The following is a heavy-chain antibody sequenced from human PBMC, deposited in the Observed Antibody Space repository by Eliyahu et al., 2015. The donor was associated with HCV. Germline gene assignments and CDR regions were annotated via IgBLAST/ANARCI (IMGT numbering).Heavy chain of an antibody. V-gene: IGHV4-61*02. CDR1: GGSISSGSYY. CDR3: ARVSAMVTAIPELDY. Sequence: QVQLQESGPGLVKPSQTLSLTCTVSGGSISSGSYYWSWIRQPAGKGLEWIGRIYTSGSTNHNPSLKSRVTISVDTSKNQFSLKLSSVTAADTAVYYCARVSAMVTAIPELDYWGQGTLVTVSS. CDR2: IYTSGST. J-gene: IGHJ4*02. D-gene: IGHD2-21*02.